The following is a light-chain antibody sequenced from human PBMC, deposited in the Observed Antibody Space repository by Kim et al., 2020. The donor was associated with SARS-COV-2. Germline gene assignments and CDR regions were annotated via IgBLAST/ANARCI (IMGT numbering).Light chain of an antibody. Sequence: DIQMTQSPSTLSTSVGDRVTITCRASQSINIWLAWYQQKPGKAPNLLIYDASILDSGVPSRFSGSGSGTQFTLTISSLQPDDFATYYCQEYKSDSWTFGQGTKVDIK. CDR1: QSINIW. V-gene: IGKV1-5*01. CDR3: QEYKSDSWT. CDR2: DAS. J-gene: IGKJ1*01.